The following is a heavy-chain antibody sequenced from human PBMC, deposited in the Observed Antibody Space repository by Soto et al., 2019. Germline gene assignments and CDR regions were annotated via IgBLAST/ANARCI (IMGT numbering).Heavy chain of an antibody. CDR3: ARGAAGCYYYYGMDV. V-gene: IGHV4-34*01. D-gene: IGHD3-9*01. CDR2: INHSGST. Sequence: LSLTCAVYGGSFSGYYWSWIRQPPGKGLEWIGEINHSGSTNYNPSLKSRVTISVDTSKNQFSLKLSSVTAADTAVYYCARGAAGCYYYYGMDVWGQGTTVTVSS. J-gene: IGHJ6*02. CDR1: GGSFSGYY.